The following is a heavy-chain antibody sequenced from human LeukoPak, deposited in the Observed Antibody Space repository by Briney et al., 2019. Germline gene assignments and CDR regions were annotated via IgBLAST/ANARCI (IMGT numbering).Heavy chain of an antibody. CDR1: GYTFTSYG. CDR2: ISAYNGNT. D-gene: IGHD4/OR15-4a*01. Sequence: ASVKVSCKASGYTFTSYGISWVRQAPGQGLEWMGWISAYNGNTNYAQKLQGRVTMTTDTSTSTAYMELSSLRSEDTAVYYCARARGSTTVLPSGYWGQGTLVTVSS. J-gene: IGHJ4*02. CDR3: ARARGSTTVLPSGY. V-gene: IGHV1-18*01.